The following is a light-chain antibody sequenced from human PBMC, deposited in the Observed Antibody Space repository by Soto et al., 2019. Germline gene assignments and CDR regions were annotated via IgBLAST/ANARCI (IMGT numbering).Light chain of an antibody. CDR3: CSYAGSRYV. V-gene: IGLV2-11*01. Sequence: QSVLTQPRSVSGSPGQSVTISCTGTSRDIGAYNYVSWYQQHPGRAPKLMIYDVTKRPSGVPDRFSGSKSGNTASLTISGLQAEDEADYYCCSYAGSRYVFGTGTKLTVL. J-gene: IGLJ1*01. CDR2: DVT. CDR1: SRDIGAYNY.